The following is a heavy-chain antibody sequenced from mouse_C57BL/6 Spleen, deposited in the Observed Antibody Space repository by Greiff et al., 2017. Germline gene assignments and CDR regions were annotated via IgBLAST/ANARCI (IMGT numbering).Heavy chain of an antibody. CDR3: AKKYDYDTYYYAMDY. J-gene: IGHJ4*01. CDR1: GYTSTSYG. D-gene: IGHD2-4*01. Sequence: QVQLQQSGAELARPGASVKLSCKASGYTSTSYGISWVKQRTGQGLEWIGEIYPRSGNTYYNEKFKGKATLTADKSSSTAYMELRSLTSEDSAVYFCAKKYDYDTYYYAMDYWGQGTSVTVSS. CDR2: IYPRSGNT. V-gene: IGHV1-81*01.